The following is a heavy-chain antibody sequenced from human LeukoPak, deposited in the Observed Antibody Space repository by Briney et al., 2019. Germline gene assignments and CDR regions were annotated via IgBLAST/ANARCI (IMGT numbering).Heavy chain of an antibody. CDR1: GFTFSSYA. CDR2: ISGSGGST. Sequence: GASLRLSCAASGFTFSSYAMSWVRQAPGKGLEWVSAISGSGGSTYYADSVKGQFTISRDNSKNTLYLQMNSLRAEDTAVYYCAKENYDFWSGYYTPSGMDVWGQGTTVTVSS. CDR3: AKENYDFWSGYYTPSGMDV. V-gene: IGHV3-23*01. D-gene: IGHD3-3*01. J-gene: IGHJ6*02.